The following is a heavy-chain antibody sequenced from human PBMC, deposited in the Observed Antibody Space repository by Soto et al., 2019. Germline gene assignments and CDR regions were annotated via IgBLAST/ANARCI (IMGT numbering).Heavy chain of an antibody. CDR2: ISLSGGRT. Sequence: EVQLLESGGALVQPGESLRLSCAASGFTFSNYAMSWVRLAPGKGLEWVAGISLSGGRTHYADSVRGRFTISRDNSKNTLYLQMNSLRAEDTAVYYCANSLPTNLLFYASGSSDNWGQGTRVTLSS. CDR1: GFTFSNYA. J-gene: IGHJ4*02. D-gene: IGHD3-10*01. CDR3: ANSLPTNLLFYASGSSDN. V-gene: IGHV3-23*01.